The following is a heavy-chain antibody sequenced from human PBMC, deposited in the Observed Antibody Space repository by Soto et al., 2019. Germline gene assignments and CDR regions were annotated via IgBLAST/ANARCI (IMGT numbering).Heavy chain of an antibody. Sequence: ASVKVSCKASGYTFTGYYMHWVRQAPGQGLEWMGWINPNSGGTNYAQKFQGWVTMTRDTSISTAYMELSRLRSDDTAVYYCARGRSVLRFLEWLLPNWFDPWGQGTLVTVSS. J-gene: IGHJ5*02. CDR2: INPNSGGT. CDR1: GYTFTGYY. D-gene: IGHD3-3*01. V-gene: IGHV1-2*04. CDR3: ARGRSVLRFLEWLLPNWFDP.